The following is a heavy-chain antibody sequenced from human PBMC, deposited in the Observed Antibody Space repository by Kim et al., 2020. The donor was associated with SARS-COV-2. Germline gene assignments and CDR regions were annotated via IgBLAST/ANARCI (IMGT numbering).Heavy chain of an antibody. CDR1: GGSISSYY. V-gene: IGHV4-59*13. CDR2: IYYSGST. CDR3: ARDSGYCSGGSCYPRLYYYYGMDV. Sequence: SETLSLTCTVSGGSISSYYWSWIRQPPGKGLEWIGYIYYSGSTNYNPSLKSRVTISVDTSKNQFSLKLSSVTAADTAVYYCARDSGYCSGGSCYPRLYYYYGMDVWGQGTTVTVSS. D-gene: IGHD2-15*01. J-gene: IGHJ6*02.